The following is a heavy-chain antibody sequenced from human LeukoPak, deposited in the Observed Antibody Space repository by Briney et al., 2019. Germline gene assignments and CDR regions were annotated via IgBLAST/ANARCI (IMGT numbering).Heavy chain of an antibody. CDR3: ARAVVVIGAPRFDP. J-gene: IGHJ5*02. Sequence: SETLSLTCTVSGGSISSSSYYWGWIRQPPGKGLEWIGSIYCSGSTYYNPSLKSRVTISVDTSKNQFSLKLSSVTAADTAVYYCARAVVVIGAPRFDPWGPGTLVTVSS. V-gene: IGHV4-39*01. D-gene: IGHD2-21*01. CDR1: GGSISSSSYY. CDR2: IYCSGST.